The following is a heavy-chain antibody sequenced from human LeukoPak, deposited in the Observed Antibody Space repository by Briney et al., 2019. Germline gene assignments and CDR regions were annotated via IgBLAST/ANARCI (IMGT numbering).Heavy chain of an antibody. CDR3: AKDIGGATGFDY. V-gene: IGHV3-9*01. Sequence: GGSLRLSCAASGFTFDDYAMHWVRQAPGKGLEWVSGISWNSGSIGYADSVKGRFTISRDNAKNSLYLQMNGLRAEDTALYYCAKDIGGATGFDYWGQGTLVTVSS. J-gene: IGHJ4*02. CDR2: ISWNSGSI. D-gene: IGHD1-26*01. CDR1: GFTFDDYA.